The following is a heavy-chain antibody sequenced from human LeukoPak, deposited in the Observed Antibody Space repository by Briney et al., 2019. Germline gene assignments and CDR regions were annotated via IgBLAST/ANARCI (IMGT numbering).Heavy chain of an antibody. J-gene: IGHJ4*02. Sequence: SETLSLTCTVSAVSISSYYWSWIRQPPGKGLKWIVYIYYSGRTNYNPSLKSLVTISVDTSKNQFSLKLSSVTAADTAVYYCARAQRVTTVTYYFDYWGQGTLVTVSS. V-gene: IGHV4-59*01. CDR2: IYYSGRT. D-gene: IGHD4-17*01. CDR3: ARAQRVTTVTYYFDY. CDR1: AVSISSYY.